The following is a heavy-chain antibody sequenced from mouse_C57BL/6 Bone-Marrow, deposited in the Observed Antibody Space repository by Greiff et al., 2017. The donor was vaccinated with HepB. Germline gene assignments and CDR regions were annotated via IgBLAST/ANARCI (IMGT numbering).Heavy chain of an antibody. D-gene: IGHD1-1*01. CDR2: IDPETGGT. J-gene: IGHJ2*01. CDR3: TRPRYYYGSDY. Sequence: VKLQQSGAELVRPGASVTLSCKASGYTFTDYEMHWVKQTPVHGLEWIGAIDPETGGTAYNQKFKGKAILTADKSSSTAYMELRSLTSEDSAVYYCTRPRYYYGSDYWGQGTTLTVSS. CDR1: GYTFTDYE. V-gene: IGHV1-15*01.